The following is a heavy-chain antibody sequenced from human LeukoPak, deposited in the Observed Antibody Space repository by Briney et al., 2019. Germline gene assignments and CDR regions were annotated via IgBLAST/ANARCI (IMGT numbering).Heavy chain of an antibody. CDR2: INHSGST. D-gene: IGHD3-10*01. CDR3: ARGRYRVQGVILRLDY. Sequence: PSETLSLTCAVYGGSFSGYYWSWIRQPPGKGLEWIGEINHSGSTNYNPSLRSRVTISVDTSKNQFSRKLSSVAAADTAVYYCARGRYRVQGVILRLDYWGQGTLVTVSS. CDR1: GGSFSGYY. V-gene: IGHV4-34*01. J-gene: IGHJ4*02.